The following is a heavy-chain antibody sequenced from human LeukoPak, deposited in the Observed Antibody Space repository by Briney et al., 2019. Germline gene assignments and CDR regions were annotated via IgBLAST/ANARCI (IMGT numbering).Heavy chain of an antibody. CDR1: GGSISSYY. V-gene: IGHV4-4*07. D-gene: IGHD3-22*01. CDR3: ARASRRGNYYDSSGLFFDY. J-gene: IGHJ4*02. CDR2: IYTSGST. Sequence: SETLSLTCTVSGGSISSYYWSWTRQPAGKGLEWIGRIYTSGSTNYNPSLKSRVTMSVDTSKNQFSLKLSSVTAADTAVYYCARASRRGNYYDSSGLFFDYWGQGTLVTVSS.